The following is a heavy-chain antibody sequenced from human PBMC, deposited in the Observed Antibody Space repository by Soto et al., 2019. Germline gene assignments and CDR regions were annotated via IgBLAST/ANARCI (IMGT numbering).Heavy chain of an antibody. CDR2: ISYDGSNK. D-gene: IGHD6-19*01. V-gene: IGHV3-30-3*01. CDR1: GFTFSSYA. CDR3: ARPAYSSGPGSYYYYGMDV. J-gene: IGHJ6*02. Sequence: PGGSLRLSCTASGFTFSSYAMHWVRQAPGKGLEWVAVISYDGSNKYYADSVKGRFTISRDNSKNTLYLQMNSLRAEDTAVYYCARPAYSSGPGSYYYYGMDVWGQGTTVTVS.